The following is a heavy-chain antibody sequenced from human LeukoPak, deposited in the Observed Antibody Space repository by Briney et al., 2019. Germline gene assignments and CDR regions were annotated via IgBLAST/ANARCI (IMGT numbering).Heavy chain of an antibody. V-gene: IGHV4-4*07. CDR2: IYTSGST. CDR1: GGSFSGYY. D-gene: IGHD6-13*01. Sequence: PSETLSLTCAVYGGSFSGYYWSWIRQPAGKGLEWIGRIYTSGSTNYNPSLKSRVTMSVDTSKNQFSLKLSSVTAADTAVYYCARDGGIAAPKAYYYYGMDVWDQGTTVTVSS. J-gene: IGHJ6*02. CDR3: ARDGGIAAPKAYYYYGMDV.